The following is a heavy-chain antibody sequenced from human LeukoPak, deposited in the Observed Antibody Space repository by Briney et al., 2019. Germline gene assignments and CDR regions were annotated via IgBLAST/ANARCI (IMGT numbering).Heavy chain of an antibody. CDR1: GGSISSYY. Sequence: KPSETLSLTCTVSGGSISSYYWSWIRQPPGKGLERIGEINHSGSTNYNPSLKSRVTISVDTSKNQFSLKLSSVTAADTAVYYCARRQLVRVFNYWGQGTLVTVSS. CDR3: ARRQLVRVFNY. J-gene: IGHJ4*02. V-gene: IGHV4-34*01. CDR2: INHSGST. D-gene: IGHD6-6*01.